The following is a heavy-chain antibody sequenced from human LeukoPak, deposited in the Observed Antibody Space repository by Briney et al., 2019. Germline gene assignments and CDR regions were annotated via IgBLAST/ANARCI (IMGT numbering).Heavy chain of an antibody. CDR1: GFTFSSYG. V-gene: IGHV3-30*03. CDR2: ISYDGSNK. CDR3: ATSGQVAYDSSGDYGEFDY. Sequence: GGSLRLSCAASGFTFSSYGMHWVRQAPGKGLEWVAVISYDGSNKYYADSVKGRFTISRDNSKNTLYLQMNSLRAEDTAVYYCATSGQVAYDSSGDYGEFDYWGQGTLVTVSS. J-gene: IGHJ4*02. D-gene: IGHD3-22*01.